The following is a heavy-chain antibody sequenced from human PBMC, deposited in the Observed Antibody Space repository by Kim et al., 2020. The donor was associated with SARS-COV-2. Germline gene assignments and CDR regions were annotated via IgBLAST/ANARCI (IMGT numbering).Heavy chain of an antibody. V-gene: IGHV3-30*04. CDR2: ISYDGSNK. CDR1: GFTFSSYA. CDR3: ARGSAIDY. Sequence: GALRLSCAASGFTFSSYAMHWVRQAPGKGLEWVAVISYDGSNKYYTDSVKGRFTISRDNSKNTLYLQMNSLRAEDTAVYYCARGSAIDYWGQGTLVTVSS. J-gene: IGHJ4*02.